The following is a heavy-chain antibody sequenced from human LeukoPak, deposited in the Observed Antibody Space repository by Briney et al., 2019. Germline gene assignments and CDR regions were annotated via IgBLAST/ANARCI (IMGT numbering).Heavy chain of an antibody. CDR1: GFTFSDYY. CDR2: ISSSGSTI. D-gene: IGHD6-6*01. CDR3: AKGGHSSSFDP. Sequence: PGGSLRLSCAASGFTFSDYYMSWIRQAPGKGLEWVSYISSSGSTIYYADSVKGRFTISRDNSQNTMYLQMNSLRAEDTAIYYCAKGGHSSSFDPWGQGTLVTVSS. J-gene: IGHJ5*02. V-gene: IGHV3-11*01.